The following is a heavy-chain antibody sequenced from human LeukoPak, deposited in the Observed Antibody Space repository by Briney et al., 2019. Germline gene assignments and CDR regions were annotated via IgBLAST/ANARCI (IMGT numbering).Heavy chain of an antibody. Sequence: SSETLSLTCTVSGGSISSYYWSWIRQPPGKGLEWIGYIYYSGSTNYNPSLKSRVTISVDTSKNQFSLKLSSVTAADTAVYYCAREGSYYYGSGSYSVWGKGTTVTISS. J-gene: IGHJ6*04. D-gene: IGHD3-10*01. CDR1: GGSISSYY. CDR3: AREGSYYYGSGSYSV. V-gene: IGHV4-59*01. CDR2: IYYSGST.